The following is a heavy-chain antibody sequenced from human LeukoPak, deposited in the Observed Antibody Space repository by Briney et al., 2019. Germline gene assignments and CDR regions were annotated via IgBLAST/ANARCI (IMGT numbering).Heavy chain of an antibody. CDR3: AKPIVPAANPYAGDAFDI. Sequence: PGGSLRLSCAASGFTFSSYWMSWVRQAPGKGLEWVSAISGSGGSTYYADSVKGRFTISRDNSKNTLYLQMNSLRAEDTAVYYCAKPIVPAANPYAGDAFDIWGQGTMVTVSS. V-gene: IGHV3-23*01. J-gene: IGHJ3*02. CDR1: GFTFSSYW. CDR2: ISGSGGST. D-gene: IGHD2-2*01.